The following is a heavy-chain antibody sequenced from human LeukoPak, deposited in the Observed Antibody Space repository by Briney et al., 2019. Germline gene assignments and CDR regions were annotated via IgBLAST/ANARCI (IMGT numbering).Heavy chain of an antibody. J-gene: IGHJ4*02. CDR2: INPSIGTT. CDR3: AESLYYYDGSGHPFDY. Sequence: GASVKVSCKASGYTFTSYSIHWVRQAPGQGLEWMAMINPSIGTTDFAQKFQGRVTVTRDTSTSTVYMELSSLRSEDTAMYYCAESLYYYDGSGHPFDYWGQGTLVTVSS. D-gene: IGHD3-22*01. CDR1: GYTFTSYS. V-gene: IGHV1-46*01.